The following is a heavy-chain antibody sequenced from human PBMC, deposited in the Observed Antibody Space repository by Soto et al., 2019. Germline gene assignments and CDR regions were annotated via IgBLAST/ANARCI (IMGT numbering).Heavy chain of an antibody. CDR1: GFTFSSYA. V-gene: IGHV3-23*01. J-gene: IGHJ6*03. D-gene: IGHD2-2*01. Sequence: EVQLLESGGGLVQPGGSLRLSCAASGFTFSSYAMSWVRQAPGKGLEWVSAISGSGGSTYYADSVKGRFTISSDNSKNTLQQQMNSLRAEDTAVYYCARGGYCSSTSCYESHYYYYYMDVWGKGTTVTVSS. CDR3: ARGGYCSSTSCYESHYYYYYMDV. CDR2: ISGSGGST.